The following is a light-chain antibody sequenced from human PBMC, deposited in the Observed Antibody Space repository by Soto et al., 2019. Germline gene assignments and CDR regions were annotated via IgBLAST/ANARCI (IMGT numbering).Light chain of an antibody. CDR3: QQYNRWPPEYT. V-gene: IGKV3-15*01. J-gene: IGKJ2*01. Sequence: EIVLTQFPATLSLSPGERAALSCRASQTIRTNLAWYQHIPGQPPRLLVYHASTRATGIPARFSGSGSGTEFTLTISSLKSEDFAVYYCQQYNRWPPEYTFGQGTKLEIK. CDR1: QTIRTN. CDR2: HAS.